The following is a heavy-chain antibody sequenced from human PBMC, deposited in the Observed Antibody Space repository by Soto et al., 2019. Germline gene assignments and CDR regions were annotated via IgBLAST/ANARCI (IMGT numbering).Heavy chain of an antibody. V-gene: IGHV4-31*03. CDR1: GASIKTGGYY. D-gene: IGHD1-26*01. Sequence: SETLSLTCTVSGASIKTGGYYWTWIRQHPVKGLEWIGYINHSGATNYNPSLKSRVTISVDTSKNQFSLKLSSVTAADTSVYYCARVSYGGYYYYGMDVWGQGTTVTVSS. J-gene: IGHJ6*02. CDR2: INHSGAT. CDR3: ARVSYGGYYYYGMDV.